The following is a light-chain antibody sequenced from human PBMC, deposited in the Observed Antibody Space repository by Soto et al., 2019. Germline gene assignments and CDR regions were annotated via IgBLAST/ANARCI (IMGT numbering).Light chain of an antibody. V-gene: IGKV1-39*01. CDR1: ESISRH. J-gene: IGKJ5*01. CDR3: QQSASTLSIS. CDR2: AAS. Sequence: DLQMTQSPSSLSASVGDGVTITCRASESISRHLKWYQQKPGQAPSLLVYAASTLQNGVPSRFSGSGSGTEFTRAISSLQPEDFATYYCQQSASTLSISFGQGTRLEIK.